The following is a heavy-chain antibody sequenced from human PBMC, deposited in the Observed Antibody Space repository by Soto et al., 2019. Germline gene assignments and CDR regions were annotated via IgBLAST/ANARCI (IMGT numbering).Heavy chain of an antibody. D-gene: IGHD2-15*01. CDR2: IYYVGTT. J-gene: IGHJ4*02. CDR3: ARGWYYFDV. CDR1: VEPMTGGYY. Sequence: KASETLSLTCDVSVEPMTGGYYWGWIRQSPGKGLEWIGSIYYVGTTYYNPSLRSRLAISIDTSKNQFSLRLSSVTAADTALYYCARGWYYFDVWGQGSLVTVSS. V-gene: IGHV4-38-2*01.